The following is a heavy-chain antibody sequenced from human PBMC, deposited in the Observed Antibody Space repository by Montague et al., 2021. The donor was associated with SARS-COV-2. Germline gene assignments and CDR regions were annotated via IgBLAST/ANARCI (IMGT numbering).Heavy chain of an antibody. Sequence: SRRLSCAASGFRFSNFAMSWVRQAPGKGLEWVSSISGGDGSTYYADSVKGRFTISRDNSKNTLYLQMNSLRAGDTAVYYCAKDSVDYWGQGTLVTVSS. CDR2: ISGGDGST. CDR1: GFRFSNFA. J-gene: IGHJ4*02. D-gene: IGHD3-10*01. V-gene: IGHV3-23*01. CDR3: AKDSVDY.